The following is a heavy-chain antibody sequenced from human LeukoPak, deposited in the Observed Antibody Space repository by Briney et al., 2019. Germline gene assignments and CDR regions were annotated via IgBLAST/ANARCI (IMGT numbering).Heavy chain of an antibody. V-gene: IGHV3-30*04. J-gene: IGHJ4*02. CDR2: ISYDGSNK. Sequence: SGGSLRLSCAASGFTFISYAMHWVRQAPGKGLEWVAVISYDGSNKYYADSVKGRFTISRDNSKNTLYLQMNSLRAEDTAVYYCARDHFRVQWLPRGPFDYWGQGTLVTVSS. CDR3: ARDHFRVQWLPRGPFDY. D-gene: IGHD6-19*01. CDR1: GFTFISYA.